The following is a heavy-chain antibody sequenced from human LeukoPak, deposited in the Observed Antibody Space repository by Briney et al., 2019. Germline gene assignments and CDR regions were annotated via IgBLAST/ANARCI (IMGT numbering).Heavy chain of an antibody. J-gene: IGHJ4*02. D-gene: IGHD3-3*01. CDR3: ANGNGQRFLDWLREAYFDY. Sequence: GGSLRLSCAASGFAFSRYAMSWVRQAPGKGLEWVSGISAGGDSTRYAESVKGRFTISRDNSKNTLFLLMSSLRAEDTAVYCCANGNGQRFLDWLREAYFDYWGQGTLVSVSS. CDR1: GFAFSRYA. CDR2: ISAGGDST. V-gene: IGHV3-23*01.